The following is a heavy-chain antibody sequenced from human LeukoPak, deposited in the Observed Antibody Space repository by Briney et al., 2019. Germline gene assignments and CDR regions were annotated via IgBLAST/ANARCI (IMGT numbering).Heavy chain of an antibody. D-gene: IGHD5-18*01. J-gene: IGHJ3*02. V-gene: IGHV4-4*07. Sequence: SETLSLTCTVSGGSISSYYWSWIRQPAGKGLEWIGRIYTSGSTNYNPSLKSRATMSVDTSKNQFSLKLSSVTAADTAVYYCARVGPRYSYGRGTFDIWGQATMVTVSS. CDR3: ARVGPRYSYGRGTFDI. CDR2: IYTSGST. CDR1: GGSISSYY.